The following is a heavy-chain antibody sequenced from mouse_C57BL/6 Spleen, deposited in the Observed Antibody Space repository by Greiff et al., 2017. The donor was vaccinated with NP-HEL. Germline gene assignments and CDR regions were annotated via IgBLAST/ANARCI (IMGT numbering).Heavy chain of an antibody. CDR3: ARYLGILDY. D-gene: IGHD1-1*01. V-gene: IGHV7-3*01. Sequence: EVHLVESGGGLVQPGGSLSLSCAASGFTFTDYYMSWVRQPPGQALEWLGFIRNKANGYTTEYSASVKGRFTISRDNSQSILYLQMNALRAEDSATYYCARYLGILDYGGQGTTLTVSS. J-gene: IGHJ2*01. CDR1: GFTFTDYY. CDR2: IRNKANGYTT.